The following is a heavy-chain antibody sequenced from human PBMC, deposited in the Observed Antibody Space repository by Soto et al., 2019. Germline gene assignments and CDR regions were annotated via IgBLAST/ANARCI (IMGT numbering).Heavy chain of an antibody. J-gene: IGHJ6*02. D-gene: IGHD6-19*01. CDR3: AKVAVAGKGARQYYYYYGMDV. CDR2: ISYDRSNK. Sequence: GGSLRLSCAASGFTFSSYGMHWVRQAPGKGLEGVAGISYDRSNKYYADSVKGRFTISRDNSKNTLYLQMNSLRAEDTAVYYCAKVAVAGKGARQYYYYYGMDVWGQGTTVTVSS. V-gene: IGHV3-30*18. CDR1: GFTFSSYG.